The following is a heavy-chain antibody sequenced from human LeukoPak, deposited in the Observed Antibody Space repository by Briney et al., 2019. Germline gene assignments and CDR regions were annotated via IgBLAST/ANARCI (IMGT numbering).Heavy chain of an antibody. CDR3: AKGSGYYPRDAFDI. CDR2: TIGSGYNT. J-gene: IGHJ3*02. CDR1: GFTFSNYA. Sequence: GGSLRLSCAASGFTFSNYAMRCVRQARGRGLEWVSATIGSGYNTYYADSVKGRFAISRDSSKNTLYLQMNSLRAEDTAVYYCAKGSGYYPRDAFDIWGQGTMVTVSS. D-gene: IGHD3-3*01. V-gene: IGHV3-23*01.